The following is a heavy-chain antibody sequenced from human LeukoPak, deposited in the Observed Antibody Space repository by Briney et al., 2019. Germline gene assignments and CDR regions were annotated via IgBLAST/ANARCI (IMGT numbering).Heavy chain of an antibody. Sequence: PGGSLRLSCSASGFTFSTLPVHWVRQAPGKGLEWVALISNDGGKKYYADSIKGRFTISRDNSKNTLYLQMNSLRAEDTAVYYCARNRYYYGSGSYGVPNWFDPWGQGTLVTVSS. CDR2: ISNDGGKK. J-gene: IGHJ5*02. CDR1: GFTFSTLP. V-gene: IGHV3-30*04. D-gene: IGHD3-10*01. CDR3: ARNRYYYGSGSYGVPNWFDP.